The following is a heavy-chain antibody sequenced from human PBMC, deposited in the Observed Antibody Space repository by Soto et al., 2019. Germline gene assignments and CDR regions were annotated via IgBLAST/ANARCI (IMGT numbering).Heavy chain of an antibody. D-gene: IGHD5-12*01. J-gene: IGHJ6*03. Sequence: QVQLQESGPGLVKPSQTLSLTCTVSGGSISRGGYYWSWIRQHPGTCLEWIGYSYYSGGTYYNPSLKSRVTISVDTSENQFSLRLSSVTAADTAVYYCARKDSGYADYMDVWGKGTTVTVSS. V-gene: IGHV4-31*03. CDR3: ARKDSGYADYMDV. CDR1: GGSISRGGYY. CDR2: SYYSGGT.